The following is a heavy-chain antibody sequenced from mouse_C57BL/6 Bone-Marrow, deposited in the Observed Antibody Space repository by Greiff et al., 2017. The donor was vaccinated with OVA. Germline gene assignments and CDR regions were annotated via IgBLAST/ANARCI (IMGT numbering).Heavy chain of an antibody. CDR2: INPSNGGT. V-gene: IGHV1-53*01. CDR1: GYTFTSYW. J-gene: IGHJ4*01. CDR3: ARCGGNDPMDY. Sequence: QVQLQQPGTELVKPGASVKLSCKASGYTFTSYWMHWVKQRPGQGLEWLGNINPSNGGTNYNEKFKSKATLTVDKSSSTAYMQLSSLTSGDSAVYYCARCGGNDPMDYWGQGTSVTVSS. D-gene: IGHD2-2*01.